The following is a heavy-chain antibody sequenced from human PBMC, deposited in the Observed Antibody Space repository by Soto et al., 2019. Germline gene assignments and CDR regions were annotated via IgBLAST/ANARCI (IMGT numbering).Heavy chain of an antibody. J-gene: IGHJ4*02. CDR1: GGSISSYY. CDR2: IYYSGST. Sequence: PSETLSLTCTVSGGSISSYYWSWIRQPPGKGLEWIGYIYYSGSTNYNPSLKSRVTISVDTSKNQFSLKLSSVTAADTAVYYCARVARDDSSGYYNFDYWGQGTLVTVSS. D-gene: IGHD3-22*01. V-gene: IGHV4-59*01. CDR3: ARVARDDSSGYYNFDY.